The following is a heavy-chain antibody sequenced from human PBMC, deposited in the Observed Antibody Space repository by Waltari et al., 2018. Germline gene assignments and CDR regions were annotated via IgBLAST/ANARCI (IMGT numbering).Heavy chain of an antibody. CDR3: ARDKEYYYDSSAGWFDP. V-gene: IGHV1-69*01. J-gene: IGHJ5*02. Sequence: QVQLVQSGAEVKKPGSSVKVSCKASGGTFSSYAISWVRQAPGQGLEWMGGIIPILGTANYAQKFQGRVTITADESTSTAYMELSSLRSEDTAVYYCARDKEYYYDSSAGWFDPWGQGTLVTVSS. D-gene: IGHD3-22*01. CDR1: GGTFSSYA. CDR2: IIPILGTA.